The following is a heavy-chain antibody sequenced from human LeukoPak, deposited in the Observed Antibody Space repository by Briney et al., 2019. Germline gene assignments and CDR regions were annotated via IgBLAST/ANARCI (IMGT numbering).Heavy chain of an antibody. V-gene: IGHV3-64D*06. CDR2: ITNNGGNT. D-gene: IGHD6-19*01. CDR1: GFTFSSYA. CDR3: VKSRWGSGRYYGAFEI. J-gene: IGHJ3*02. Sequence: GGSLRLSCSASGFTFSSYAMHWVRQAPGKGLEYVSAITNNGGNTYYADSVKGRFTTSRDNSKNTLSLQMSSLRAEDTAVYYCVKSRWGSGRYYGAFEIWGQGTMVTVSS.